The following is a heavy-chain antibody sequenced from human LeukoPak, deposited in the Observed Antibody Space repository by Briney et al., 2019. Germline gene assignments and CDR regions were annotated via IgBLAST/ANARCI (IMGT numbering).Heavy chain of an antibody. J-gene: IGHJ4*02. D-gene: IGHD6-6*01. CDR2: IWYDGSNK. Sequence: GGSLRLSCAASGFTFSSYCMHWVRQAPGKGLEWVAVIWYDGSNKYYADSVKGRFTISRDNSKNTLYLQMNSLRAEDTAVYHCARQEYSSSSEPIDYWGQGTLVTVSS. V-gene: IGHV3-33*01. CDR1: GFTFSSYC. CDR3: ARQEYSSSSEPIDY.